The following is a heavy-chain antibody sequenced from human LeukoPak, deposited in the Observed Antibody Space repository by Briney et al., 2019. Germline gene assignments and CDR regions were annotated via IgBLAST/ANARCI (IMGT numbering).Heavy chain of an antibody. CDR1: GFTFSSYG. CDR3: ARDWGKGYY. Sequence: PGRSLRLSCAASGFTFSSYGMHWVRQAPGKGLEWVSLIWYDGSNKYYADSVKGRFTISRDNSKNTLYLQMNSLRAEDTAVYYCARDWGKGYYWGQGTLVTVSS. V-gene: IGHV3-33*01. D-gene: IGHD3-16*01. CDR2: IWYDGSNK. J-gene: IGHJ4*02.